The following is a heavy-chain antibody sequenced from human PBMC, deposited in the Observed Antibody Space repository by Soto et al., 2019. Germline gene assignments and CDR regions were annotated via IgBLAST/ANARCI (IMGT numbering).Heavy chain of an antibody. J-gene: IGHJ4*02. CDR1: GFTFSNYH. CDR2: ITTTSGTT. CDR3: ARERPGIPIDY. Sequence: EVQLVESGGVLAQPGGSLRLSCGASGFTFSNYHMNWVRQAPGKGLEWIAFITTTSGTTQYADSVKGRFTISRDNAKSSLFLQMNSLRDEDTAVYFCARERPGIPIDYWGQGTLVTVSS. V-gene: IGHV3-48*02. D-gene: IGHD5-18*01.